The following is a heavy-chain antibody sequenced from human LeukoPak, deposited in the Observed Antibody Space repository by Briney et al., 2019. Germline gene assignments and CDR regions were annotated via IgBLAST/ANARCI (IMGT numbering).Heavy chain of an antibody. Sequence: PGGSLRLSCAASGFTFSGYWMHWVRHAPGKGLVWVSRINSDGSSTTYADSVKGRFTISRDNAKNTLYLQMNSLRAEDTAVYYCARGYSSSWYFDYWGQGTPVTVSS. V-gene: IGHV3-74*01. J-gene: IGHJ4*02. CDR2: INSDGSST. D-gene: IGHD6-13*01. CDR1: GFTFSGYW. CDR3: ARGYSSSWYFDY.